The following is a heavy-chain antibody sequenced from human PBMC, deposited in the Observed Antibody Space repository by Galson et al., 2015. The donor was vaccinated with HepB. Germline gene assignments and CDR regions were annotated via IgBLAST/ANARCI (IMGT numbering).Heavy chain of an antibody. D-gene: IGHD3/OR15-3a*01. CDR1: GDSVSSNSAA. CDR3: ARAAEDWARPYYYYGMDV. V-gene: IGHV6-1*01. Sequence: CAISGDSVSSNSAAWNWIRQSPSRGLEWLGRTYYRSKWYNDYAVSVKSRITINPDTSKNQFSLQLNSVTPEDTAVYYCARAAEDWARPYYYYGMDVWDQGTTVTVSS. CDR2: TYYRSKWYN. J-gene: IGHJ6*02.